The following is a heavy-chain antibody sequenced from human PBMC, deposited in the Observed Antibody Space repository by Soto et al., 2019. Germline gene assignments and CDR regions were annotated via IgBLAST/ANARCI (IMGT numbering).Heavy chain of an antibody. CDR2: IYYSGRT. J-gene: IGHJ4*02. CDR1: GESISSSSYY. Sequence: SETLSLTCIVSGESISSSSYYWVWIRQPQGKGLEWIGSIYYSGRTYYNPSFKSRVTISIDTSKNQFSLKLSSVTATDTAVYYCARRRTTVVTQAYFDHWGQGALVTVS. V-gene: IGHV4-39*01. D-gene: IGHD2-21*02. CDR3: ARRRTTVVTQAYFDH.